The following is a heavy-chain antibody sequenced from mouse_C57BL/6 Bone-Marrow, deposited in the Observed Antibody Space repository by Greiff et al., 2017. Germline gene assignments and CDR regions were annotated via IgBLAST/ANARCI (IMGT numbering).Heavy chain of an antibody. Sequence: VQLQQSGAELVRPGASVKLSCTASGFNIQDDYIHWVKQRPEQGLEWIGWIEPEICDTESASKFQGKATITSDTSSNTAYLQLSSLTSDDTAVYYCSSFDGNYFDFWGQGPPLTVAS. CDR3: SSFDGNYFDF. CDR1: GFNIQDDY. V-gene: IGHV14-4*01. J-gene: IGHJ2*01. D-gene: IGHD2-3*01. CDR2: IEPEICDT.